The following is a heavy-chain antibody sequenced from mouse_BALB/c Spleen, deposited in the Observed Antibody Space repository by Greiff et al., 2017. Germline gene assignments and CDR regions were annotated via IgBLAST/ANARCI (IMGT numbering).Heavy chain of an antibody. D-gene: IGHD2-14*01. CDR3: ARDRGGTFAY. Sequence: EVHLVESGGGLVQPGGSLKLSCAASGFTFSSYGMSWVRLTPDKRLELVATINSNGGSTYYPDSVKGRFTISRDNAKNTLYLQMSSLKSEDTAMYYCARDRGGTFAYWGQGTLVTVSA. CDR2: INSNGGST. J-gene: IGHJ3*01. V-gene: IGHV5-6-3*01. CDR1: GFTFSSYG.